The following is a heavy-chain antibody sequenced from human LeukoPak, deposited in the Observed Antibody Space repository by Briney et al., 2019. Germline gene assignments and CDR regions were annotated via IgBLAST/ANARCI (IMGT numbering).Heavy chain of an antibody. CDR1: GYTFISYY. Sequence: ASVKVSCKASGYTFISYYMHWVRQAPGQGLEWMGIINPSGGSTSYAQKFQGRVTMTRDTSTSTVYMELSSLRSEDTAVYYCARDAESYSSSSFVNWFDPWGQGTLVTVSS. V-gene: IGHV1-46*01. D-gene: IGHD6-13*01. CDR3: ARDAESYSSSSFVNWFDP. J-gene: IGHJ5*02. CDR2: INPSGGST.